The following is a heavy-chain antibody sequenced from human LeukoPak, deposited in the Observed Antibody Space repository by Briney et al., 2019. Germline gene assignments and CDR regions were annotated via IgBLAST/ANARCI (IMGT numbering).Heavy chain of an antibody. Sequence: GGSLRLSCAASEFTFSSYWMSWVRQAPGKGLEWVANIKQDGSEKYYVDSVKGRFTISRDNAKNSLYLQMNSLRAEDTAVYYCAREGYSSSWYTTHYYGMDVWGQGTTVTVSS. CDR2: IKQDGSEK. CDR3: AREGYSSSWYTTHYYGMDV. J-gene: IGHJ6*02. V-gene: IGHV3-7*01. D-gene: IGHD6-13*01. CDR1: EFTFSSYW.